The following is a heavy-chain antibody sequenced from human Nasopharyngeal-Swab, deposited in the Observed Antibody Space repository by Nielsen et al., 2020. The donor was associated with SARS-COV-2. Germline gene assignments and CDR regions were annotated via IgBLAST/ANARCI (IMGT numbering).Heavy chain of an antibody. Sequence: SLKISCAASGFTFDDYAMHLVRQAPGKGLEWVSGISWNSGSIGYADSVKGRFTISRDNAKNSLYLQMNSLRAEDTALYYCAKVSGYSYGTYWYFDLWGRGTLVTVSS. D-gene: IGHD5-18*01. CDR2: ISWNSGSI. J-gene: IGHJ2*01. CDR3: AKVSGYSYGTYWYFDL. V-gene: IGHV3-9*01. CDR1: GFTFDDYA.